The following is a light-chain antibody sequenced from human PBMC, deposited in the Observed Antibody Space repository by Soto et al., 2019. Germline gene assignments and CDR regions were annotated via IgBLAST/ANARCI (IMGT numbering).Light chain of an antibody. CDR1: QSVSST. CDR2: GAS. J-gene: IGKJ5*01. Sequence: IVRPQPPSTVCVTQGARATLSCRARQSVSSTLAWYPQPPGQAHRLLTYGASTRDTGIPARFSGSGFGTEFTLTVSTLQSEGFAVYDCQMYNNWHPIKFGQRARLEI. V-gene: IGKV3-15*01. CDR3: QMYNNWHPIK.